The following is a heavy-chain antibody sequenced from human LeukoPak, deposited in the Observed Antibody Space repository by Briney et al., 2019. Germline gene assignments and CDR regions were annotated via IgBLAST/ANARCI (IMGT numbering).Heavy chain of an antibody. J-gene: IGHJ3*02. CDR1: GFTFSSFT. CDR3: AREMYAGWYFAFDI. V-gene: IGHV3-21*01. CDR2: ISNSGDYI. Sequence: PGGSLRLSCTVSGFTFSSFTMNWVRQGPGKGLEWVASISNSGDYISYADSLKGRFTISRDNAKNSLFLQMGSLRAEDTAVYYCAREMYAGWYFAFDIWGQGTMVTVSS. D-gene: IGHD6-19*01.